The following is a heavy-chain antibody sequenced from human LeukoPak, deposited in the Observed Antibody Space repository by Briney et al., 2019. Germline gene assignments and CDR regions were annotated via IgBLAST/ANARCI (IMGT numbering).Heavy chain of an antibody. V-gene: IGHV3-9*01. Sequence: QSGGSLRLSCAVSGFTFDDYAVHWVRQVPGKGLEWVSGINWNSDSIGYADSVKGRFTTSRDNAKNSLYLQMNSLRAEDTALYYCARGQGRSRAEGAFDIWGQGTMVTVSS. CDR3: ARGQGRSRAEGAFDI. J-gene: IGHJ3*02. CDR1: GFTFDDYA. D-gene: IGHD1-14*01. CDR2: INWNSDSI.